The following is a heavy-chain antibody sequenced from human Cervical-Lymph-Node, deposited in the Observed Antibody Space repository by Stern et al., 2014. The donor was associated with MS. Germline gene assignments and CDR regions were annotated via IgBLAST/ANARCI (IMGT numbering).Heavy chain of an antibody. CDR1: GGSFSSYA. Sequence: VQLVESGAGMKKPGSSVKVSCKASGGSFSSYAVNWVRQAPGQAPEWMGRIIPMVGAANYAQKFQGRVTLIADESTSTVYMEMISLTSEDTAVYYCTREATAHSGTFDFWGQGTLVTV. D-gene: IGHD1-14*01. J-gene: IGHJ4*02. CDR3: TREATAHSGTFDF. CDR2: IIPMVGAA. V-gene: IGHV1-69*01.